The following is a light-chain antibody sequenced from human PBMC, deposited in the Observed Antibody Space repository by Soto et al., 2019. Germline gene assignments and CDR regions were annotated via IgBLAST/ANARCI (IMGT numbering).Light chain of an antibody. CDR3: GTWDSSRSAVV. J-gene: IGLJ2*01. Sequence: QSVLTQPPSVSAAPGQRVTISCSGSNSNIGNNYVSWYQQLPETAPKLLIYDSDKRPSGIPDRFSGSKSGTSATLGITGLQTGDEADYYCGTWDSSRSAVVFGGGTKLTV. CDR2: DSD. CDR1: NSNIGNNY. V-gene: IGLV1-51*01.